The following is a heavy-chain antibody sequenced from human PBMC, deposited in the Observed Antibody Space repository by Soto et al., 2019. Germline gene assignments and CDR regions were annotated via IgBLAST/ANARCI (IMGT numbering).Heavy chain of an antibody. D-gene: IGHD5-12*01. J-gene: IGHJ6*03. CDR2: IYYSGST. V-gene: IGHV4-39*01. Sequence: SETLPLTCTVSGGSISSSSYYWGWIRQPPGKGLEWIGSIYYSGSTYYNPSLKSRVTISVDTSKNQFSLKLSSVTAADTAVYYCARGYIVATIYYYHYMDVWGKGTTVTVPS. CDR3: ARGYIVATIYYYHYMDV. CDR1: GGSISSSSYY.